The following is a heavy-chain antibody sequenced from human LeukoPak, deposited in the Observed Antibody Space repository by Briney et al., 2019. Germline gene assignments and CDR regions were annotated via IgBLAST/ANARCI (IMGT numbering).Heavy chain of an antibody. Sequence: GGALRLSCAASGFTFSSYAMSWVRQAPGKGLEWVSAISGSGGSTYYADSVKGRFTISRDNSKNTLYLQMNSLRAEDTAVYYCANDRSEQWLVRGFDYWGQGTLVTVSS. J-gene: IGHJ4*02. V-gene: IGHV3-23*01. CDR3: ANDRSEQWLVRGFDY. CDR2: ISGSGGST. D-gene: IGHD6-19*01. CDR1: GFTFSSYA.